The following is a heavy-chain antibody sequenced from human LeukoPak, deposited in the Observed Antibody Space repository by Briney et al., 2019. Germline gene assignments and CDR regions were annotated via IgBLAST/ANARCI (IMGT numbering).Heavy chain of an antibody. CDR1: GFTFSSYA. D-gene: IGHD5-18*01. CDR3: ARGGGYSYGYFDY. CDR2: ISYDGSNK. Sequence: GGSLRLSCAASGFTFSSYAMHWVRQAPGKELEWGAVISYDGSNKYYADSVKGRFTISRDNSKNTLYLQMNSLRAEDTAVYYCARGGGYSYGYFDYWGQGTLVTVSS. V-gene: IGHV3-30*04. J-gene: IGHJ4*02.